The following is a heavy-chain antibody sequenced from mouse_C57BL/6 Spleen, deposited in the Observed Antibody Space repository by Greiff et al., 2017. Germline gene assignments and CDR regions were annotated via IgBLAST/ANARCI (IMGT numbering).Heavy chain of an antibody. D-gene: IGHD2-1*01. CDR3: ARDGNGNYLGYFDY. V-gene: IGHV5-4*01. CDR2: ISDGGSYT. Sequence: DVMLVESGGGLVKPGGSLKLSCAASGFTFSSYAMSWVRQTPEKRLEWVATISDGGSYTYYPDNVKGRFTISRDNAKNNLYLQMSHLKSEDTAMYYCARDGNGNYLGYFDYWGQGTTLTVSS. J-gene: IGHJ2*01. CDR1: GFTFSSYA.